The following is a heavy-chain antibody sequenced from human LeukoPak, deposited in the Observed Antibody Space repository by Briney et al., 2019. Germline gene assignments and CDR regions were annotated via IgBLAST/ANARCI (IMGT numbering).Heavy chain of an antibody. CDR3: ARAYCTSTRYPFDS. CDR1: GDFINSALYF. Sequence: PSQTLSLTCTVSGDFINSALYFWTWIRQHPGEGLDWIGYTYYSGSTHYNPSLKSRVIISVDTSKNQFSLKLSSVTAADTAVYYCARAYCTSTRYPFDSWGQGTLVTVSS. D-gene: IGHD2-2*01. V-gene: IGHV4-31*03. CDR2: TYYSGST. J-gene: IGHJ4*02.